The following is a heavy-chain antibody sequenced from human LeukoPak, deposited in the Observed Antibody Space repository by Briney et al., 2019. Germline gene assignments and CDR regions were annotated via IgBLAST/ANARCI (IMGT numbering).Heavy chain of an antibody. CDR1: GGSISSGGYS. CDR2: IYHSGST. CDR3: ARLTPIGYYGSGRYGWFDP. Sequence: SQTLSLTCAVSGGSISSGGYSWSWLRQPPGQGLEWIGYIYHSGSTYYNPSLKSRVTISVDRSKNQFSLKLSSVTAADTAVYYCARLTPIGYYGSGRYGWFDPWGQGTLVTVSS. D-gene: IGHD3-10*01. J-gene: IGHJ5*02. V-gene: IGHV4-30-2*01.